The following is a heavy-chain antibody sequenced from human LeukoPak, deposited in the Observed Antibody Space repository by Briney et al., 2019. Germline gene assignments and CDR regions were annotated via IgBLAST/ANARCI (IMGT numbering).Heavy chain of an antibody. V-gene: IGHV4-34*01. D-gene: IGHD2-2*01. CDR2: INHSGST. CDR3: AGERLGYCSSTSCQQNYYYYGMDV. Sequence: SETLSLTCAVYGGSFSGYYWSWIRQPPGKGLEWIGEINHSGSTNYNPYLKSRVTISVDTLKNQFSLKLSSVTAADTAVYYGAGERLGYCSSTSCQQNYYYYGMDVWGQGTTVTVSS. CDR1: GGSFSGYY. J-gene: IGHJ6*02.